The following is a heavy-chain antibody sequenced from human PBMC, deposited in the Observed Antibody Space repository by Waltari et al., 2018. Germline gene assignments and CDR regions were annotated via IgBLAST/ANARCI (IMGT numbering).Heavy chain of an antibody. V-gene: IGHV3-7*01. CDR2: IKQDGSEK. D-gene: IGHD6-13*01. CDR1: GFTFSSYW. Sequence: EVQLVESWGGLVQPGESLRLSCAASGFTFSSYWMSWVRQAPGKGLEWVANIKQDGSEKYYVDSVKGRFTISRDNAKNSLYLQMNSLRAEDTAVYYCASQDIAAAGLFDYWGQGTLVTVSS. CDR3: ASQDIAAAGLFDY. J-gene: IGHJ4*02.